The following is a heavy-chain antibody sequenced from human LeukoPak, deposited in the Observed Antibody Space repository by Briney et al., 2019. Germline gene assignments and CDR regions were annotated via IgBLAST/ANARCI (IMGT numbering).Heavy chain of an antibody. V-gene: IGHV1-3*01. CDR1: GYTFTSYG. CDR3: ASLYSSSYEWFLDY. CDR2: INAGNGNT. J-gene: IGHJ4*02. Sequence: ASVKVSCKTSGYTFTSYGMHWVRQAPGQSPEWMGWINAGNGNTKYSQKFQDRVTITRDTSASTAYMELSSLRSEDTAVYYCASLYSSSYEWFLDYWGQGTPVTVSS. D-gene: IGHD6-6*01.